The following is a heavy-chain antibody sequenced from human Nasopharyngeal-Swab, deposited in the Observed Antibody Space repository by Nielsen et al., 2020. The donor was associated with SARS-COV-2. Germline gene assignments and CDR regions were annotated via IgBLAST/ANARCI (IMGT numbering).Heavy chain of an antibody. J-gene: IGHJ6*02. CDR1: GFIFSSYW. V-gene: IGHV3-7*01. D-gene: IGHD3-3*01. CDR3: AREGYDFWSGYPARSYYYYGMDV. Sequence: GESLKISCAASGFIFSSYWMSWVRQAPGKGLEWVANIKQDGSEKYYVDSVKGRFTISRDNAKNSLYLQMNSLRAEDTAVYYCAREGYDFWSGYPARSYYYYGMDVWGQGTTVTVSS. CDR2: IKQDGSEK.